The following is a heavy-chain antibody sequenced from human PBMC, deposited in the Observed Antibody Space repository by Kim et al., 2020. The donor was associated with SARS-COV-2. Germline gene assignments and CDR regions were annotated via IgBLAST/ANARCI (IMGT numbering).Heavy chain of an antibody. J-gene: IGHJ5*01. Sequence: GGSLRLSCAASGFTFSSYSMNWVRQAPGKGLEWVSYISISSSTIYYADSVKGRFTISRDNAKNSLYLQMNSLRAEDTAVYYCVVLDSGRWLQLGLSPENWFGPWGQGTLGTVPS. CDR3: VVLDSGRWLQLGLSPENWFGP. V-gene: IGHV3-48*01. D-gene: IGHD5-18*01. CDR1: GFTFSSYS. CDR2: ISISSSTI.